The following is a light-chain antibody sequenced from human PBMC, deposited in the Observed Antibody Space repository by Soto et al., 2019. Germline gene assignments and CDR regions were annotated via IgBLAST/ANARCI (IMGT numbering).Light chain of an antibody. CDR2: DVS. V-gene: IGLV2-14*01. J-gene: IGLJ2*01. Sequence: QSALTQPASVSGSPGQSITISCTGTSSDVGGYNYVSWYQQHPGKAPKLMIYDVSNRPSGVSNRFSGSKSGNTASLTISGLQAEDEADYSCSSYTSSSTLFGGGTKVTVL. CDR3: SSYTSSSTL. CDR1: SSDVGGYNY.